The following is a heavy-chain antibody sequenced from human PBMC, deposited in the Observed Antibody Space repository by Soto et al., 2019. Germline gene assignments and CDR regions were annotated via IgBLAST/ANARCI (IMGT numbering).Heavy chain of an antibody. Sequence: PGGSLRLSCAASGFTFSDYYMSWLRQAPGKGLEWVSTIYSDGRTYYADSVKGRFTMSRDDAKNTLFLQMNSLRVEDTAVYYCARDIDYCGQGTLVTVSS. CDR1: GFTFSDYY. V-gene: IGHV3-66*01. J-gene: IGHJ4*02. CDR2: IYSDGRT. CDR3: ARDIDY.